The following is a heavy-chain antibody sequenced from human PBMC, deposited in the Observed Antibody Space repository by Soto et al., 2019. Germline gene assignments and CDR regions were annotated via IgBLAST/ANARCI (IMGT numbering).Heavy chain of an antibody. CDR3: TRAQFRYTGTYVAADWFDP. D-gene: IGHD1-26*01. CDR1: GGAISTIA. Sequence: ASVKVSCKASGGAISTIAITWVRRAPGQGLEWMGAFIPSFGTAIYAQKFQGRVTISADESTSSAYMDLSSLRSDDTAVYYCTRAQFRYTGTYVAADWFDPWGQGILVTVSS. J-gene: IGHJ5*02. V-gene: IGHV1-69*13. CDR2: FIPSFGTA.